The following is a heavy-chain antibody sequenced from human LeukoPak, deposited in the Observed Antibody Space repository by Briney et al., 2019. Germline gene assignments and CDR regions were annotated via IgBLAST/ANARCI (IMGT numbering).Heavy chain of an antibody. CDR1: GITFSNYE. CDR2: INPGGSNR. Sequence: GGSLRLSCAASGITFSNYEMNWVRQAPGKGLEWVSYINPGGSNRFYAGSVRGRFAIYRDDAKKSVYLQMNSLRAEDTAVYYCASSLSSGWGPVDDYWGQGIMVTVSS. D-gene: IGHD6-19*01. V-gene: IGHV3-48*03. CDR3: ASSLSSGWGPVDDY. J-gene: IGHJ4*02.